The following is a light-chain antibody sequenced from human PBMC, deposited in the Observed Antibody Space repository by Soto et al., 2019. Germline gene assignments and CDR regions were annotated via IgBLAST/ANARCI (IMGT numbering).Light chain of an antibody. CDR3: SSYTSSSTLV. V-gene: IGLV2-14*01. Sequence: QSALTQPASVSGSPGQSITISCTGTSSVVGGYNYVSWYQQHPGKAPKLMIYDVSYRPSGVSNRFSGSKSGNTASLTISGLQAEDEADYYCSSYTSSSTLVFGTGTKVTVL. J-gene: IGLJ1*01. CDR1: SSVVGGYNY. CDR2: DVS.